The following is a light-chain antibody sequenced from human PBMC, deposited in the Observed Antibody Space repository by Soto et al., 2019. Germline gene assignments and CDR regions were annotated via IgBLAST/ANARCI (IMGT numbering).Light chain of an antibody. CDR3: QQYDRTPLT. V-gene: IGKV4-1*01. J-gene: IGKJ4*01. CDR2: WAS. Sequence: DIVMTQSPDSLAVSLGERATINCKSGQNLLYSSNNKNYLAWYQQKPGQPPKLLIYWASTRESGVPDRFSGSGSGTDFTLTISSLQAEDVAVYYCQQYDRTPLTFGGGTKVEIK. CDR1: QNLLYSSNNKNY.